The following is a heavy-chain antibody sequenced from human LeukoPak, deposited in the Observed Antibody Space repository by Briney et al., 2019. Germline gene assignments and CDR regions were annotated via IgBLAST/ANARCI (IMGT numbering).Heavy chain of an antibody. V-gene: IGHV1-2*02. D-gene: IGHD3-16*02. J-gene: IGHJ3*02. CDR1: GYTFTSYG. CDR3: ARDRYTLDAFDI. Sequence: ASVKVSCKASGYTFTSYGISWVRQAPGQGLEWMGWINPNTGGTKFAQKFQGRVTMTRDTSIRTAYMELSRLRSDDTAVYYCARDRYTLDAFDIWGQGTLVTVSS. CDR2: INPNTGGT.